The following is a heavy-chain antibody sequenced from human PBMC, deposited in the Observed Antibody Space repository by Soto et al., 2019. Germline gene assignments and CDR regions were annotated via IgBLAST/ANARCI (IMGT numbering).Heavy chain of an antibody. V-gene: IGHV4-59*01. D-gene: IGHD4-17*01. J-gene: IGHJ4*02. CDR2: IYYSGST. Sequence: SETLSLTCTVSGGSISSYYWSWIRQPPGKGLEWIGYIYYSGSTNYNPSLKSRVTISVDTSKNQFSLKLSSVTAADTAVYYCATYYGDYFDYWGQGTLVTVSS. CDR1: GGSISSYY. CDR3: ATYYGDYFDY.